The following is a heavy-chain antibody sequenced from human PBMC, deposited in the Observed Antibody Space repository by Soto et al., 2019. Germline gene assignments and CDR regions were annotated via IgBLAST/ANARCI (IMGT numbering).Heavy chain of an antibody. Sequence: PGGSLRLSCSGSGFTFSDYTIHWVRQAPGKRLEFVSAISNNASDTYFADSVRDRFTISRDNSKNTVFLLMSGLTEEGTAIYYCVKEMGPCCDWSYSFDSWGQGTVVTVSS. V-gene: IGHV3-64D*06. D-gene: IGHD3-9*01. CDR3: VKEMGPCCDWSYSFDS. J-gene: IGHJ4*02. CDR2: ISNNASDT. CDR1: GFTFSDYT.